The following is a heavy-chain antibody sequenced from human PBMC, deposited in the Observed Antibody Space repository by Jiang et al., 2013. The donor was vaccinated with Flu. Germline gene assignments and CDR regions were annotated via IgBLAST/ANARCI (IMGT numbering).Heavy chain of an antibody. CDR2: IYYSGST. J-gene: IGHJ5*02. D-gene: IGHD2-8*01. Sequence: PGLVKPSETLSLTCTVSGGSISSYYWSWIRQPPGKGLEWIGYIYYSGSTNYNPSLKSRVTISVDTSKNQFSLKLSSVTAADTAVYYCARGVNCTNGVCDWFDPWGQGTLVTVSS. CDR1: GGSISSYY. CDR3: ARGVNCTNGVCDWFDP. V-gene: IGHV4-59*01.